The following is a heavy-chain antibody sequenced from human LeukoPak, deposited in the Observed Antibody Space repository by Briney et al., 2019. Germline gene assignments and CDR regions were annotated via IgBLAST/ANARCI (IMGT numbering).Heavy chain of an antibody. J-gene: IGHJ4*02. D-gene: IGHD2-15*01. Sequence: PGRSLRLSCAVSGITFSSYWMHWVRQDPGRGLLWVSRINIQGTYTNYADSVKGRFTISRDNAKNTLYLQMSSLRADDTAVYYCVIDLGDYNDFWGQGTLVSVSS. CDR2: INIQGTYT. V-gene: IGHV3-74*01. CDR1: GITFSSYW. CDR3: VIDLGDYNDF.